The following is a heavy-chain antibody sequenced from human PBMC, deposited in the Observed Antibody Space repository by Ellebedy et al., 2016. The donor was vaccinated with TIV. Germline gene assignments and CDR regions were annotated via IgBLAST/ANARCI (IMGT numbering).Heavy chain of an antibody. V-gene: IGHV3-7*01. CDR1: GFTFSSYW. CDR2: IKPDGSEK. D-gene: IGHD1-26*01. J-gene: IGHJ4*02. Sequence: GESLKISCAASGFTFSSYWMSWVRQAPGKGLEWVANIKPDGSEKDYVDSVKGRFTISRDDASNSLFLQMNSLRADDTAVYYCARSGEHDSWGQGTLVTVSS. CDR3: ARSGEHDS.